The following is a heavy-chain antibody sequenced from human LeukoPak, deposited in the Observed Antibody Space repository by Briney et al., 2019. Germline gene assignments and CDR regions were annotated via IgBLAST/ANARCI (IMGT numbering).Heavy chain of an antibody. CDR3: ARGVRIAVAGYIDY. V-gene: IGHV3-30*03. CDR1: GFTFSSYA. J-gene: IGHJ4*02. Sequence: GGSLRLSCAASGFTFSSYAMSWVRQAPGRGLEWVAVISYDGSNKYYADSVKGRFTISRDNSKNTLYLQMNSLRAEGTTVYYCARGVRIAVAGYIDYWGQGTLVTVSS. D-gene: IGHD6-19*01. CDR2: ISYDGSNK.